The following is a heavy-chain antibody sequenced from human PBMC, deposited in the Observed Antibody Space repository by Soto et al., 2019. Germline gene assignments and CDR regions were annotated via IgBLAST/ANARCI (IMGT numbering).Heavy chain of an antibody. D-gene: IGHD2-15*01. Sequence: QVQLQESGPGLVKPSETLSLTCSVSGGSVSNYYWSWFRQPAGKGLEWIVRIYTGGSNNYNPSLKSRVTLSVDTSKNQFSLRLTSVTAADTAVYYCARANVGPPGGGSWTMPFDFWGQGTLVTVSS. CDR2: IYTGGSN. J-gene: IGHJ4*02. V-gene: IGHV4-4*07. CDR1: GGSVSNYY. CDR3: ARANVGPPGGGSWTMPFDF.